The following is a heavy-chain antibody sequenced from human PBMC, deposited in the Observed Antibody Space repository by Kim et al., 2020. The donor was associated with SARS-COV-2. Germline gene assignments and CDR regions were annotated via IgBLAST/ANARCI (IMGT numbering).Heavy chain of an antibody. V-gene: IGHV4-39*01. Sequence: SETLSLTCTVSGGSISSSSYYWGWIRQPPGKGLEWIGSIYYSGSTYYNPSLKSRVTISVDTSKNQFSLKLSSVTAADTAVYYCARHGPTVTKSNWYFDLWGRGTLVTVSS. CDR3: ARHGPTVTKSNWYFDL. CDR2: IYYSGST. D-gene: IGHD4-17*01. J-gene: IGHJ2*01. CDR1: GGSISSSSYY.